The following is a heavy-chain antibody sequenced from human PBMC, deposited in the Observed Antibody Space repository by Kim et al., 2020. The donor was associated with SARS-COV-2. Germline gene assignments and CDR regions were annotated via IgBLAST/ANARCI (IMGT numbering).Heavy chain of an antibody. CDR1: GFTFSSYA. CDR3: ARDTNRIAAVGTAIDY. J-gene: IGHJ4*01. Sequence: GGSLRLSCAASGFTFSSYAMHWVRQAPGKGLEWVAVISYDGSNKYYADSVKGRFTISRDNSKNTLYLQMNSLRAEDTAVYYCARDTNRIAAVGTAIDYWG. D-gene: IGHD6-13*01. CDR2: ISYDGSNK. V-gene: IGHV3-30*04.